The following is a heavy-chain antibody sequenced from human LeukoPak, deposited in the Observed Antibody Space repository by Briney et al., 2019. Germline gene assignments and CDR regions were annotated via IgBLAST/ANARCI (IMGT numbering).Heavy chain of an antibody. CDR1: GFTVSSNY. CDR2: INHSGST. D-gene: IGHD2-8*01. V-gene: IGHV4-34*01. CDR3: ARGSSVTVAFDI. Sequence: GSLRLSCAASGFTVSSNYMSWIRQPPGKGLEWIGEINHSGSTNYNPSLKSRVTISVDTSKNQFSLKLSSVTAADTAVYYCARGSSVTVAFDIWGQGTMVTVSS. J-gene: IGHJ3*02.